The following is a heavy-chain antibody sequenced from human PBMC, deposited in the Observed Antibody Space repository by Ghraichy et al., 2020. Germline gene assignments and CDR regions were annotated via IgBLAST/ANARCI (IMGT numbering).Heavy chain of an antibody. CDR2: IYHSGST. D-gene: IGHD2-15*01. CDR3: ARLFRVAATYIYFDY. V-gene: IGHV4-30-2*01. J-gene: IGHJ4*02. Sequence: SQTLSLTCAVSGGSISSGGYSWSWIRQPPGKGLEWIGYIYHSGSTYYNPSLKSRVTISVDRSKNQFSLKLSSVTAADTAVYYCARLFRVAATYIYFDYWGQGTLVTVSS. CDR1: GGSISSGGYS.